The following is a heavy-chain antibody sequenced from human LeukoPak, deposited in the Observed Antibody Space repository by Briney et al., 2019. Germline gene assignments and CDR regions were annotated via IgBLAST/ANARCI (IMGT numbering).Heavy chain of an antibody. V-gene: IGHV3-23*01. CDR1: GFTFSSYA. J-gene: IGHJ4*02. Sequence: GGSLRLSCAASGFTFSSYAMSWVRQAPGKGLEWVSGISGSGGTTYYADSVKGRFTISSDNSKNTLYLQMKSLRAEDTAVYYCAKDLDYVVTPFDYWGQGTLVTVSS. D-gene: IGHD4-23*01. CDR3: AKDLDYVVTPFDY. CDR2: ISGSGGTT.